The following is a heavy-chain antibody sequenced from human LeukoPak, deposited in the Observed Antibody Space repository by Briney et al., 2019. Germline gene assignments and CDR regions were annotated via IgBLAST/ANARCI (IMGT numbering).Heavy chain of an antibody. J-gene: IGHJ4*02. D-gene: IGHD6-13*01. CDR1: GGSISNYY. CDR3: ARGVYIAAAQYGY. CDR2: IYYSGTT. V-gene: IGHV4-59*01. Sequence: SETLSLTCTVSGGSISNYYWGWIRQPPGKGLEWIGYIYYSGTTNYNPSLKSRVTISVDTSKNQFSLKLNSVTAADTAVYYCARGVYIAAAQYGYWGQGTLVTVSS.